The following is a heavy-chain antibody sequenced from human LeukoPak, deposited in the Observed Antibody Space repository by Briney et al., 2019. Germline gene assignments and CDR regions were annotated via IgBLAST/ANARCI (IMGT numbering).Heavy chain of an antibody. CDR1: GGSISSGGYS. J-gene: IGHJ4*02. D-gene: IGHD3-22*01. CDR3: ARDAYDSSGYSFDY. V-gene: IGHV4-30-4*07. CDR2: IYYSGST. Sequence: SETLSLACAVSGGSISSGGYSWSWLRQPPGKGLEWIGYIYYSGSTYYNPSLKSRVTISVDSSKNQFSLKLSSVTAADTAVYYCARDAYDSSGYSFDYWGQGTLVTVSS.